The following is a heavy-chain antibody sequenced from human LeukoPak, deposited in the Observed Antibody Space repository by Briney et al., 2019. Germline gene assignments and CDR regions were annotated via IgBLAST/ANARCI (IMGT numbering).Heavy chain of an antibody. CDR2: ISGSGGST. CDR1: GFTFSSYA. J-gene: IGHJ4*02. Sequence: GGSLRLSCAASGFTFSSYAMSWVRQAPGKGLEWVSAISGSGGSTYYADSVKGRFTISRDNSKNTLYLQVNSLRAEDTAVYYCAKGGKWDVTPFDYWGQGTLVTVSS. CDR3: AKGGKWDVTPFDY. D-gene: IGHD1-26*01. V-gene: IGHV3-23*01.